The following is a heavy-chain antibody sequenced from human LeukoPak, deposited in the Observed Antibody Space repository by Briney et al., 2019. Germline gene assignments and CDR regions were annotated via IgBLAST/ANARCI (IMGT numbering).Heavy chain of an antibody. J-gene: IGHJ4*02. D-gene: IGHD3-10*01. CDR1: GGSISSYY. V-gene: IGHV4-59*01. CDR2: IYYSGST. CDR3: ARSNGSGSYYFDY. Sequence: SETLSLTCTVSGGSISSYYWSWIRQPPGKGLEWIGYIYYSGSTNHNPSLKSRVTISVDTSKNQFSLKLSSVTAADTAVYYCARSNGSGSYYFDYWGQGTLVTVSS.